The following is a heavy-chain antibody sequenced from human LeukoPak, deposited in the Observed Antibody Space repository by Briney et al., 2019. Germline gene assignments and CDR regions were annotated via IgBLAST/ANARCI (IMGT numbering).Heavy chain of an antibody. D-gene: IGHD6-6*01. CDR3: ARLIGDRTIYDY. CDR1: GFTFRTYW. CDR2: INQGGGET. Sequence: GGSLRLSCAASGFTFRTYWMSWVRQAPGKGLEWVASINQGGGETYYVESVKGRFTISRDNAMNSFFLQMNSLRAEDTAVYYCARLIGDRTIYDYWGQGTLVTVSS. J-gene: IGHJ4*02. V-gene: IGHV3-7*01.